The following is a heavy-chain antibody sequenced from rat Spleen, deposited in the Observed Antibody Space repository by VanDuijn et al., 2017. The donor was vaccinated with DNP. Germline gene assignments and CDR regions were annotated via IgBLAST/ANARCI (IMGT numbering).Heavy chain of an antibody. CDR3: GRHGDSGYVDN. CDR1: GFTFSDQY. D-gene: IGHD4-3*01. V-gene: IGHV5-22*01. Sequence: EVQLVESGGGLVQPGGSLKLSCAASGFTFSDQYMAWVRQAPTEGLEWVAYISSDGFTTYYGDSVKGRFTISRDNAISTLYLQMNSLRSEDTATYYCGRHGDSGYVDNWGQGTLVTVSS. J-gene: IGHJ3*01. CDR2: ISSDGFTT.